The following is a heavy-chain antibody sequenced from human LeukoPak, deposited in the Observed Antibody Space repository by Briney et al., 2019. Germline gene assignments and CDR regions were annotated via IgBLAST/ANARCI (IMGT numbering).Heavy chain of an antibody. CDR2: IYTSGST. CDR3: AREYYYDSTLFDP. CDR1: GGAIRSSSYY. V-gene: IGHV4-39*07. J-gene: IGHJ5*02. D-gene: IGHD3-22*01. Sequence: SETLSLTCTVSGGAIRSSSYYWGWIRQPPEKGLEWIGSIYTSGSTNYNPSLKSRVTMSVDTSKNQFSLKLSSVTAADTAVYYCAREYYYDSTLFDPWGQGTLVTVSS.